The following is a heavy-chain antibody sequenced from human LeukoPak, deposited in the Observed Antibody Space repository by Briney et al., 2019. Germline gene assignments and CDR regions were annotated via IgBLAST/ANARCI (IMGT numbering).Heavy chain of an antibody. Sequence: TVKLSCKTSGATFNNSAIGWVRQAPGQGLEWLGGIMPLFGTAGYAQKLEGRVTITKEESTRTVYLQLTSLTSDDTAVYYCARDVHGDYGSGWFDPWGQGTLVSVSS. CDR3: ARDVHGDYGSGWFDP. CDR1: GATFNNSA. V-gene: IGHV1-69*05. J-gene: IGHJ5*02. D-gene: IGHD4-17*01. CDR2: IMPLFGTA.